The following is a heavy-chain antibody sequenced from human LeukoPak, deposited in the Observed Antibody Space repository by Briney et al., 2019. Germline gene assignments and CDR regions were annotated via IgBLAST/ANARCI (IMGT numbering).Heavy chain of an antibody. CDR3: ARRVRAVAGRSHRWFDP. J-gene: IGHJ5*02. CDR2: IYVSGST. Sequence: PSETLSLTCTVSGGSISSYYWSWIRQPAGKGLEWIGRIYVSGSTNYNPSLKRRVTMSVDTSKNQFSLKLSSVTAADTAVYYCARRVRAVAGRSHRWFDPWGQGTLVTVSS. CDR1: GGSISSYY. D-gene: IGHD6-19*01. V-gene: IGHV4-4*07.